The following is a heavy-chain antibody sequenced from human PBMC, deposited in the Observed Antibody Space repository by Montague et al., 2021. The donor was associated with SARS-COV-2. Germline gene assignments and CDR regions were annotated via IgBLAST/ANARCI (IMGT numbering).Heavy chain of an antibody. CDR1: GGSITVYY. J-gene: IGHJ4*02. D-gene: IGHD3-9*01. Sequence: SETLSITCAVSGGSITVYYWNWIRQSAGKGLEWLGRIDARGNTHYNPSVQSRLTMSVDTFKKQFSLKLTSVTAADTALYYCAGDIVAGLLSYWGQGTLVSVSS. CDR2: IDARGNT. V-gene: IGHV4-4*07. CDR3: AGDIVAGLLSY.